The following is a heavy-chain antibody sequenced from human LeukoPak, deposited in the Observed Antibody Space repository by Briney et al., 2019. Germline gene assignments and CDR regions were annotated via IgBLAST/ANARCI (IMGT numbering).Heavy chain of an antibody. CDR3: TRDEAVYNSVWKQTNWFDP. D-gene: IGHD6-19*01. J-gene: IGHJ5*02. CDR2: LSPKNGDT. V-gene: IGHV1-2*02. Sequence: GASVKVSCKTSGYTFTGYYMHWVRQAPGQGLEWMGWLSPKNGDTKYAQSFQGRVTMTRDTSINTVYMELRGLRSDDTAVYYCTRDEAVYNSVWKQTNWFDPWGQGTLVTVSS. CDR1: GYTFTGYY.